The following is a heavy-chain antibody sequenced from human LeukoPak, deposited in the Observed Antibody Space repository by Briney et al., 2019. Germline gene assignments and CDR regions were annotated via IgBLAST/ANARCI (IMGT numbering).Heavy chain of an antibody. J-gene: IGHJ3*02. V-gene: IGHV1-69*13. CDR2: IIPIFGTA. CDR3: ARGGLRYCSSTSCYADAFDI. Sequence: ASVKVSCKASGGTFISYAISWARQAPGQGLEWMGGIIPIFGTANYAQKFQGRITITADESTSTAYMELSSLRSEDTAVYYCARGGLRYCSSTSCYADAFDIWGQGTMVTVSS. D-gene: IGHD2-2*01. CDR1: GGTFISYA.